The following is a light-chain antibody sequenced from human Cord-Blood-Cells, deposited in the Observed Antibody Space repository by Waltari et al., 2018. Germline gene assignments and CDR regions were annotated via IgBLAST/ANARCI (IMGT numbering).Light chain of an antibody. CDR3: SSYTSSSTLV. V-gene: IGLV2-14*01. Sequence: QSALTQPASVSGSPGQSFTISCTGTSSDGGGYHHVSWDQQHPGKAPKHMIYGVSNRPSGVSNRFSGSKSGNTASLTISGLQAEDEADYYCSSYTSSSTLVFGTGTKVTVL. CDR2: GVS. J-gene: IGLJ1*01. CDR1: SSDGGGYHH.